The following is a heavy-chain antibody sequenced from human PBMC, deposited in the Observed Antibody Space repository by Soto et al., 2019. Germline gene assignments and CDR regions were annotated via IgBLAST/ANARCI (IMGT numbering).Heavy chain of an antibody. J-gene: IGHJ5*02. CDR2: ISSASSYT. V-gene: IGHV3-21*01. CDR3: ARDLALAGNH. D-gene: IGHD6-19*01. Sequence: PGGSLRLSCAASGFTFSSYAMNGVRQTQEKGLEWVSSISSASSYTHYSDSVRGRFTIARDNDHNSLFLQMNSLRAEDTATYYCARDLALAGNHCGQGVLVTVSS. CDR1: GFTFSSYA.